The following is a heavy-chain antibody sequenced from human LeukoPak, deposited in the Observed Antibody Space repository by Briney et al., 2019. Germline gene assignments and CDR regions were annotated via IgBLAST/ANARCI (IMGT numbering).Heavy chain of an antibody. CDR3: ARGRGIYYDSSGYYVSAFDI. CDR1: GYTFTSYG. Sequence: ASVKVSCKASGYTFTSYGISWVRQAPGQGLEWMGWISAYNGNTNYAQKLQGRVTMTTDTSTSTAYMELRSLRSDDTAVYYCARGRGIYYDSSGYYVSAFDIWGQGTLVTVSS. V-gene: IGHV1-18*01. J-gene: IGHJ4*02. D-gene: IGHD3-22*01. CDR2: ISAYNGNT.